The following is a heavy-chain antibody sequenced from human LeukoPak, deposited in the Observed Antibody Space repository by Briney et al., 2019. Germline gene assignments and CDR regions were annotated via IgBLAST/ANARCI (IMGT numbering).Heavy chain of an antibody. D-gene: IGHD3-22*01. J-gene: IGHJ4*02. CDR2: ISGSGGST. V-gene: IGHV3-23*01. Sequence: GGSLRLSCAASGFTFSSYAMSWVRQAPGKGLEWVSAISGSGGSTYYADSVKGRFTISRDNSRNTLSLQMSSLRAEDTAVYYCAKDWSYDRAVWGQGTQLTVPS. CDR1: GFTFSSYA. CDR3: AKDWSYDRAV.